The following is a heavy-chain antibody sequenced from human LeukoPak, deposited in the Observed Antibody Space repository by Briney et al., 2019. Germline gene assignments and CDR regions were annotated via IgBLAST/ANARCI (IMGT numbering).Heavy chain of an antibody. CDR3: AKVGSRMVRGVIPDYFDY. CDR1: GFTFSSYA. D-gene: IGHD3-10*01. J-gene: IGHJ4*02. Sequence: GGSLRLSCAASGFTFSSYAISWVRQAPGKGLEWVSVISGRGGSTYYADSVKGRFTISRDNSKNTLYLQMNSLRAEDTAVYYCAKVGSRMVRGVIPDYFDYWGQGTLVTVSS. CDR2: ISGRGGST. V-gene: IGHV3-23*01.